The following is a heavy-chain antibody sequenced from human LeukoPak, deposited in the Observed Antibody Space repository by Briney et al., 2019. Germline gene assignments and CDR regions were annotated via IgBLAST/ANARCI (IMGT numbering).Heavy chain of an antibody. CDR1: GFTFSSYS. CDR3: ARDYILATIGWFDS. J-gene: IGHJ5*01. V-gene: IGHV3-21*01. Sequence: GGSLRLSCAASGFTFSSYSMNWVRQAPGKGLEWVSSISSSSSYIYYADSVKGRFTISRDNAKNSLYLQMNSLRAEDTAVYYCARDYILATIGWFDSLGQGTLVTDSS. CDR2: ISSSSSYI. D-gene: IGHD5-12*01.